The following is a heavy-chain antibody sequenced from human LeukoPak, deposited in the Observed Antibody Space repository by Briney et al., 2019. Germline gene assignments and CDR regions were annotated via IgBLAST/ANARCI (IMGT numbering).Heavy chain of an antibody. D-gene: IGHD5-24*01. CDR3: ARQGDGYKSDALDI. Sequence: GGSLRLSCAASGFNVSSNYMSWVRQAPGKGLEWVSVLYSSGYSKYADSVKGRFSISRDNSENTLSLRMNSLRAEDTAVYYCARQGDGYKSDALDIWGQRTMVTVSS. V-gene: IGHV3-66*04. CDR1: GFNVSSNY. CDR2: LYSSGYS. J-gene: IGHJ3*02.